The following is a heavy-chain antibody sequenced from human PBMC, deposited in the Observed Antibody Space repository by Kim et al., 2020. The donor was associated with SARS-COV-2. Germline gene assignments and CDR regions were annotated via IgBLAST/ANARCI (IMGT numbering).Heavy chain of an antibody. CDR1: GGSISSYY. CDR3: ARDLHGDRFDY. J-gene: IGHJ4*02. Sequence: SETLSLTCTVSGGSISSYYWSWIRQPPGKGLEWIGYIYYSGSTNYNPSLKSRVTISVDTSKNQFSLKLSSVTAADTAVYYCARDLHGDRFDYWGQGTLVTVSS. CDR2: IYYSGST. D-gene: IGHD4-17*01. V-gene: IGHV4-59*01.